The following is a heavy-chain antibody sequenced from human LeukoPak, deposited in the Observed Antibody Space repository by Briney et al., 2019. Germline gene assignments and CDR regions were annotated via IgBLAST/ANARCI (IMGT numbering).Heavy chain of an antibody. CDR2: ISGSGGST. CDR3: AKPFQWLESFDY. J-gene: IGHJ4*02. Sequence: PGGSLRLSCAASGFTFSSYAMSWVRQAPGKGLEWVSAISGSGGSTYYADSVKGRFTISRDNSKNTLYLQMDSLRAEDTAVYYCAKPFQWLESFDYWGQGALVTVSS. D-gene: IGHD6-19*01. V-gene: IGHV3-23*01. CDR1: GFTFSSYA.